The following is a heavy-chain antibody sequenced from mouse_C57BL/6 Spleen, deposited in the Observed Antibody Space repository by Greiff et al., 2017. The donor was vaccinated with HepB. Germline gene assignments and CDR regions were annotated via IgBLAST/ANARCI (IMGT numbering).Heavy chain of an antibody. CDR2: IDPNSGGT. D-gene: IGHD1-1*01. V-gene: IGHV1-72*01. CDR3: ARSPLITTVVDYAMDY. J-gene: IGHJ4*01. Sequence: QVQLQQPGAELVKPGASVKLSCKASGYTFTSYWMHWVKQRPGRGLEWIGRIDPNSGGTKYNEKFKSKATLTVDKPSSTAYMQLSSLTSEDSAVYYCARSPLITTVVDYAMDYWGQGTSVTVSS. CDR1: GYTFTSYW.